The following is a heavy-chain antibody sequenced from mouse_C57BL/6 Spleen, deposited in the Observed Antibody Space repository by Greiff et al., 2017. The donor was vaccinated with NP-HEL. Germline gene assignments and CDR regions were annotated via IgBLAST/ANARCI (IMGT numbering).Heavy chain of an antibody. Sequence: EVQVVESGGGLVKPGGSLKLSCAASGFTFSSYAMSWVRQTPEKRLEWVATISDGGSYTYYPDNVKGRFTISRDNAKNNLYLQMSHLKSEDTAMYYCARGGNYVGFAYWGQGTLVTVSA. CDR1: GFTFSSYA. CDR2: ISDGGSYT. V-gene: IGHV5-4*01. J-gene: IGHJ3*01. D-gene: IGHD2-1*01. CDR3: ARGGNYVGFAY.